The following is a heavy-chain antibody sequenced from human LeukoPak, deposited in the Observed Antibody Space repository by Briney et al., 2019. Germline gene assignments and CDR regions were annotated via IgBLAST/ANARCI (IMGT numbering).Heavy chain of an antibody. Sequence: GRSLRLSCAASGFTFSSYAMHWVRQAPGKGLEWVAVISYDGSNKYYADSVKGRFTISRDNSKNTLYLQMNSLRAEDTAVYYCARVLRYFDWFPLDVWGKGTTVTVSS. CDR1: GFTFSSYA. CDR2: ISYDGSNK. D-gene: IGHD3-9*01. J-gene: IGHJ6*04. V-gene: IGHV3-30*01. CDR3: ARVLRYFDWFPLDV.